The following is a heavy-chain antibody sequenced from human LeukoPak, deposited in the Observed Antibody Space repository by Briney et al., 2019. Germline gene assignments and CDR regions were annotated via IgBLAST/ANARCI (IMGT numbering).Heavy chain of an antibody. J-gene: IGHJ4*02. Sequence: GGPLRLSCAASGFTVITNDMTWVRQAPGKGLEWVSVLYSDGSRKYADSVQDRFTISRDNSKNTLYLEMNSLSRDDTAVYYCARGGEPLAANTLAYWGQGTLVTVSS. V-gene: IGHV3-53*01. CDR1: GFTVITND. D-gene: IGHD1-14*01. CDR3: ARGGEPLAANTLAY. CDR2: LYSDGSR.